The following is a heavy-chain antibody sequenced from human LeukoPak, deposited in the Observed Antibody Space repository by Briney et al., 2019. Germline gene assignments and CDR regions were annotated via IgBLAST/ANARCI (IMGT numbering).Heavy chain of an antibody. J-gene: IGHJ4*02. V-gene: IGHV3-20*04. D-gene: IGHD3-10*01. Sequence: GGSLRLSCAASGFTFSSYGMSWVRQAPGKGLEWVSGINWNGGSTGYADSVKGRFTISRDNAKNSLYLQMNSPRAEDTAVYYCAKDARKGYYYGSGSYGAYFDYWGQGTLVTVSS. CDR2: INWNGGST. CDR1: GFTFSSYG. CDR3: AKDARKGYYYGSGSYGAYFDY.